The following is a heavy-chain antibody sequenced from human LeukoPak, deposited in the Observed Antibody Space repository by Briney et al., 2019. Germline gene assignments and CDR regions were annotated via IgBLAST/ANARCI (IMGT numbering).Heavy chain of an antibody. CDR2: IIPIFGPA. J-gene: IGHJ3*02. Sequence: VIIPIFGPANYPQQFQGRVTITAEEYTSTAYMELSSLRSEDTAVYYCASYSLGGDAAFDIWGQGTMVTVSS. D-gene: IGHD2-21*01. CDR3: ASYSLGGDAAFDI. V-gene: IGHV1-69*01.